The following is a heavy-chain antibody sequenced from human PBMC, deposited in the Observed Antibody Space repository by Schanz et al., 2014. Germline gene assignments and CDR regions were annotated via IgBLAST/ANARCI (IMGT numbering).Heavy chain of an antibody. J-gene: IGHJ4*02. D-gene: IGHD5-18*01. CDR2: VSSSSSYT. V-gene: IGHV3-11*06. CDR1: GFTFSDYY. CDR3: VRVSFADPRLYRGMDRDIDY. Sequence: QVHLLESGGGLVEPGGSLRLSCAASGFTFSDYYMSWIRQAPGKGLEWVSYVSSSSSYTHYADSLKGRLTISRDDAKKSMYLQMNNLRAEDTAVYYCVRVSFADPRLYRGMDRDIDYWGQGTLVTVSS.